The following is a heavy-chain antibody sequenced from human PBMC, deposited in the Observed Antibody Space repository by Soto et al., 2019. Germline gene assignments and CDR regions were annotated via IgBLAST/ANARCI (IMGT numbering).Heavy chain of an antibody. J-gene: IGHJ6*02. CDR1: GFTFSSYA. CDR2: ISGSGGST. V-gene: IGHV3-23*01. D-gene: IGHD3-10*01. Sequence: PGGSLRLSCAASGFTFSSYAMSWVRQAPGKGLEWVSAISGSGGSTYYADSVKGRFTISRDNSKNTLYLQMNSLRAEDTAVYYCAKDLLLWFGDDYYYYGMDVWGQGTTVTVSS. CDR3: AKDLLLWFGDDYYYYGMDV.